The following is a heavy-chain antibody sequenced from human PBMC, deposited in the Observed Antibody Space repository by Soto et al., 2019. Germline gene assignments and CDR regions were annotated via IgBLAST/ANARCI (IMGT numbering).Heavy chain of an antibody. J-gene: IGHJ4*02. V-gene: IGHV1-69*01. D-gene: IGHD5-18*01. CDR1: GGTFSSYA. CDR3: ARGDGYSYGQDNYFDY. CDR2: IIPIFGTA. Sequence: QVQLVQSGAEVKKPGSSVKVSCKASGGTFSSYAISWVRQAPGQGLEWMGGIIPIFGTANYAQKFQGRVTTTADESTSTAYMELSSLRSEVTAVYYCARGDGYSYGQDNYFDYWGQGTLVTVSS.